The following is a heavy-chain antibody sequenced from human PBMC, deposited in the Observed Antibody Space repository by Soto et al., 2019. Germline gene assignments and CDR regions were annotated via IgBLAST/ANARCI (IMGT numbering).Heavy chain of an antibody. CDR3: ASGIAVAGTIEYFQH. J-gene: IGHJ1*01. CDR2: IYYSGST. V-gene: IGHV4-59*08. Sequence: SSETLSLTCTVSGGSISSYYWSWIRQPPGKGLEWIGYIYYSGSTNYNPSLKSRVTISVDTSKNQFSLKLSSVTAADTAVYYCASGIAVAGTIEYFQHWGQGTLVTVSS. CDR1: GGSISSYY. D-gene: IGHD6-19*01.